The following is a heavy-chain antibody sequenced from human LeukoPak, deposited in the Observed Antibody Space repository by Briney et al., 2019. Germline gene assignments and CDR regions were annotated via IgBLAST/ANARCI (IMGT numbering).Heavy chain of an antibody. Sequence: SETLSLTCTVSGGSISSYYWSWIRQPPGKGLKWIGYIYYSGSTNYNPSLKSRVTISVDTSKNQFSLKLSSVTAADTAVYYCARHDYGSSQYYFDYWGQGTLVTVSS. J-gene: IGHJ4*02. CDR3: ARHDYGSSQYYFDY. V-gene: IGHV4-59*08. CDR2: IYYSGST. CDR1: GGSISSYY. D-gene: IGHD6-13*01.